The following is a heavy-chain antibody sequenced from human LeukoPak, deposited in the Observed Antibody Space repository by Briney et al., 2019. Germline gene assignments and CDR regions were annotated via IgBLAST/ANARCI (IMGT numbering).Heavy chain of an antibody. V-gene: IGHV3-66*01. J-gene: IGHJ4*02. CDR1: GFTVSSNY. CDR2: IYSGGST. D-gene: IGHD3-3*01. Sequence: AGGSLRLSCAASGFTVSSNYMSWVRQAPGKGLEWVSVIYSGGSTYYADSVKGRFTISRDNSKNTLYLQMNSLRAEDTAVYYCARGPYDFWSGSYFAYWGQGTLVTVSS. CDR3: ARGPYDFWSGSYFAY.